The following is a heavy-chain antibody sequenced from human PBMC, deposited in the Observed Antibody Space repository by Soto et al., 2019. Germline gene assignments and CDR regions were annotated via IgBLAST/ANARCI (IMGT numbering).Heavy chain of an antibody. CDR1: RYSFTDYP. Sequence: QVQVVQSGAEVKKPGASVKVSCMASRYSFTDYPIHWVRHAPGQRLEWMGWIIAANGNTKYSQKFRGRVTITSDTSASPAYMELNSLRPEDTAVYDCVRGSGSLFPFFESWGQGTLVTVSS. V-gene: IGHV1-3*01. CDR2: IIAANGNT. J-gene: IGHJ4*02. D-gene: IGHD1-26*01. CDR3: VRGSGSLFPFFES.